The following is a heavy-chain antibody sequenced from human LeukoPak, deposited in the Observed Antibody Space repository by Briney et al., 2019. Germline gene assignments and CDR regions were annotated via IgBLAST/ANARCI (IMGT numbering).Heavy chain of an antibody. CDR2: ISSSSYI. CDR3: AKDPEYYYGSGSYFDY. Sequence: GGSLRLSCAASGFTFSSYGMNWVRQAPGKGLEWVSSISSSSYIYYADSVKGRFTISRDNAKNSLYLQMNSLRAEDTAVYYCAKDPEYYYGSGSYFDYWGQGTLVTVSS. V-gene: IGHV3-21*04. D-gene: IGHD3-10*01. J-gene: IGHJ4*02. CDR1: GFTFSSYG.